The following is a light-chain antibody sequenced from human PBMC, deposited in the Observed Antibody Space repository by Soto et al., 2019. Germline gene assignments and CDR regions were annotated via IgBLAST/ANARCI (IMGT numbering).Light chain of an antibody. CDR2: EVV. Sequence: QSALTQPPSASGSPGQSVTISCTGTKNDIGVYDFVSWYQHHPGKAPRLIIYEVVQRPSGVPDRFSGSKSGNTASLTVSGLQAADEADYYCQSYDTSLRAYVFGTGTKLTVL. V-gene: IGLV2-8*01. J-gene: IGLJ1*01. CDR1: KNDIGVYDF. CDR3: QSYDTSLRAYV.